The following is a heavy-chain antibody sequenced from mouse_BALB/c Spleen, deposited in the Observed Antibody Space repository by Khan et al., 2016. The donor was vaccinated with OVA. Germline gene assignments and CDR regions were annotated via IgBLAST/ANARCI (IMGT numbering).Heavy chain of an antibody. CDR3: ARIKKIVATYFDC. D-gene: IGHD1-1*01. V-gene: IGHV1S81*02. CDR1: GYTFTSYW. Sequence: QVQLQPPGAELVKAGASVKMSCKASGYTFTSYWMHWVKQRLGQGLEWFAETNPTNGRTYYNEKFKSKATLTVDKSSSTAYMLLSGPTFEDSAVYYCARIKKIVATYFDCWGQGTTLTVSS. CDR2: TNPTNGRT. J-gene: IGHJ2*01.